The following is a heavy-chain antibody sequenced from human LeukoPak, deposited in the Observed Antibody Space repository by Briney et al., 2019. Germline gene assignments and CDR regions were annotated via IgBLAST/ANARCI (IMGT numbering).Heavy chain of an antibody. CDR2: IYNSGST. D-gene: IGHD1-26*01. V-gene: IGHV4-59*01. Sequence: SETLSLTCTVSGGSISSYYWSWIRQPPGKGLEWIGYIYNSGSTNYNPSLKSRVTISVDTSKNQFSLKLSSVTAADTAVYYCATYSGSYGAFDPWGQGTLVTVSS. CDR1: GGSISSYY. CDR3: ATYSGSYGAFDP. J-gene: IGHJ5*02.